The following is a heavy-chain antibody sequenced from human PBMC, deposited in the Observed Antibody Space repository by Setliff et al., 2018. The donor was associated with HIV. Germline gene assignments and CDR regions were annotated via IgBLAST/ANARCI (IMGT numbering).Heavy chain of an antibody. V-gene: IGHV3-48*01. J-gene: IGHJ4*02. CDR3: ARVGALPFDY. D-gene: IGHD2-15*01. Sequence: PGGSLRLSCAASGFTFSSYSMNWVRQAPGKGLEWVSYISSSSTIYYADSVKGRFTISRDNSKNSLYLQMNSLRAEDTAVYYCARVGALPFDYWGQGTLVTVSS. CDR2: ISSSSTI. CDR1: GFTFSSYS.